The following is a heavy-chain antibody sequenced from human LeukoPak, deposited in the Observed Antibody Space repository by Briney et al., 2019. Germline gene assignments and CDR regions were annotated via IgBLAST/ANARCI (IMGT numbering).Heavy chain of an antibody. CDR2: IYYSGST. CDR3: ARRPQWSDTKYNWFDP. D-gene: IGHD2-15*01. J-gene: IGHJ5*02. Sequence: SETLSLTCTVSGGSISSYYWSWIRQPPGKGLEWIGYIYYSGSTNYNPSLKSRLTISVDTSKNQFSLKLGSVTAADTAVYYCARRPQWSDTKYNWFDPWGQGTLVTVSS. V-gene: IGHV4-59*08. CDR1: GGSISSYY.